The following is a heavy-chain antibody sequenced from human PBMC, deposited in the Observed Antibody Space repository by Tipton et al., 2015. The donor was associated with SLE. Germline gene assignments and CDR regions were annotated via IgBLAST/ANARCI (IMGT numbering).Heavy chain of an antibody. CDR2: IYYSGST. V-gene: IGHV4-59*12. D-gene: IGHD3-10*01. J-gene: IGHJ4*02. CDR1: GGSISSYY. CDR3: ARDIWNYGSGTFFPFDS. Sequence: TLSLTCTVSGGSISSYYWSWIRQPPGKGLEWIGYIYYSGSTYYNPSLKSRVTISVDTSKNQFSLKVTSVTAADTALYYCARDIWNYGSGTFFPFDSWGQGTLVTVSS.